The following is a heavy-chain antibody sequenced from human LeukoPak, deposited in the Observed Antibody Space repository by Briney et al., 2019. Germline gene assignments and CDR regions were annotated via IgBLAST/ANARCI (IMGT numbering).Heavy chain of an antibody. CDR1: GFTSSTYA. CDR3: ARVSRAGVLRYFVEAFDY. J-gene: IGHJ4*02. V-gene: IGHV3-30*04. Sequence: GGSLRLSCAASGFTSSTYAMHWVRQAPGKGLEWVALISYDGSHRFYADSVKGRFTISRDNSNNTLYLQMNSLRAEDTAVYYCARVSRAGVLRYFVEAFDYWGQGTLVTVSS. D-gene: IGHD3-9*01. CDR2: ISYDGSHR.